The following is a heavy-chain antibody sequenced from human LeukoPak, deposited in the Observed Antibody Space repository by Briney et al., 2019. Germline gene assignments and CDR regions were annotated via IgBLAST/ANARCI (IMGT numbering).Heavy chain of an antibody. D-gene: IGHD4-17*01. V-gene: IGHV3-53*01. CDR1: GFTVY. CDR2: IYSDGTI. J-gene: IGHJ4*02. Sequence: GGSLRLSCAASGFTVYMSWVRQAAGKGLERVSVIYSDGTIYYADSVKGRFTISRDNSKNTLSLQMNSLRAEDTAVYYCVSGHYGDYVEDYWGQGTLVTVSS. CDR3: VSGHYGDYVEDY.